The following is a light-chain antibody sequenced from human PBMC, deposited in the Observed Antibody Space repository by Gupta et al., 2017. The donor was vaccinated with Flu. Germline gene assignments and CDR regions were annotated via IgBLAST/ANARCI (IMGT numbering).Light chain of an antibody. CDR2: GNN. J-gene: IGLJ1*01. CDR3: YYYDTSQSDPSV. CDR1: NSNIGAGYD. V-gene: IGLV1-40*01. Sequence: QSVLTQPPSVSGAPGQRVTISCTGSNSNIGAGYDVHWYQQLPGKAPKLLIYGNNNRPSGVPDRFSGSTSGTSASPATPTLQAEEEADEDGYYYDTSQSDPSVFGTGTKVTVL.